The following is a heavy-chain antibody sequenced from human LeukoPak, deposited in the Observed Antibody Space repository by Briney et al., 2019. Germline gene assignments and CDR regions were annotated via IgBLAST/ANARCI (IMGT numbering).Heavy chain of an antibody. Sequence: TGGSVRLSCAASGFTFSNYLMHWVRQAPGKGLEWVAIVSSDGNNKYYADSVKGQFAISRDNSKNTLYLQMNSLRVEDSALYYCARDYDWLVDYWGQGTLVTVSS. CDR3: ARDYDWLVDY. CDR2: VSSDGNNK. CDR1: GFTFSNYL. J-gene: IGHJ4*02. D-gene: IGHD3-9*01. V-gene: IGHV3-30*09.